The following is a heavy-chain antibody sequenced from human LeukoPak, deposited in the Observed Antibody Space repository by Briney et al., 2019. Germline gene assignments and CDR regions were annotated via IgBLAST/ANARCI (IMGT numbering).Heavy chain of an antibody. CDR1: GLTFRNYW. D-gene: IGHD6-19*01. CDR2: INSDGTYI. J-gene: IGHJ4*02. CDR3: AKESRIAVAGRLDY. V-gene: IGHV3-74*01. Sequence: GGSLRLSCAVSGLTFRNYWMHWVRQAPGKGLVWVSRINSDGTYIVYADSVKGRFTVSKDNAKNTLYLQMNSLRAEDTAVYYCAKESRIAVAGRLDYWGQGTLVTVSS.